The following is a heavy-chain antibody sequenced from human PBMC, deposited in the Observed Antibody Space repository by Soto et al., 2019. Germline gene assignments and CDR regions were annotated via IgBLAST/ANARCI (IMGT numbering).Heavy chain of an antibody. CDR1: GFIFSNYW. CDR3: ARVRTYYYDSSGYSDY. D-gene: IGHD3-22*01. Sequence: GGSLRLSCAASGFIFSNYWMTWVRQAPGKGLEWVATIKQDGSSTSYADSVKGRFTISRDNAKNTLYLQMNSLRAEDTAVYYCARVRTYYYDSSGYSDYWGQGTLVTVSS. CDR2: IKQDGSST. V-gene: IGHV3-74*01. J-gene: IGHJ4*02.